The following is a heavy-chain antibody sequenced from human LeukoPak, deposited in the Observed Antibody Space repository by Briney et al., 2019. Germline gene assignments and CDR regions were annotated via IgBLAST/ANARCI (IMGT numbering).Heavy chain of an antibody. CDR1: GGSISSSSYY. CDR2: IYYSGST. D-gene: IGHD1-26*01. Sequence: SETLSLTCTASGGSISSSSYYWGWIRQPPGKGLEWIGSIYYSGSTYYNPSLKSRVTISVDTSKNQFSLKLSSVTAADTAVYYCASRWELPIDYWGQGTLVTVSS. J-gene: IGHJ4*02. V-gene: IGHV4-39*01. CDR3: ASRWELPIDY.